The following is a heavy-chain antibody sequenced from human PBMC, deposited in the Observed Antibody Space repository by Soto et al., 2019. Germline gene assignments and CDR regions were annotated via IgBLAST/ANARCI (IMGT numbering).Heavy chain of an antibody. V-gene: IGHV4-39*01. Sequence: PSETLSLTCTVSGGSISDSPYHWGWIRQPPGKGPEWIGSMSSNGNTYNNPSLKSRVTISLDTSKNQFSLKLTSVTAADTAVYYCARTIYCSTGRCYRFDPWGQGTLVTVSS. J-gene: IGHJ5*02. CDR1: GGSISDSPYH. D-gene: IGHD2-15*01. CDR2: MSSNGNT. CDR3: ARTIYCSTGRCYRFDP.